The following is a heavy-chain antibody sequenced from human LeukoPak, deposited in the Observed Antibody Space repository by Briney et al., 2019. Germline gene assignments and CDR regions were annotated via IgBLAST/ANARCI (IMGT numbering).Heavy chain of an antibody. D-gene: IGHD3-22*01. CDR1: GFTFDDYA. V-gene: IGHV3-9*01. CDR2: ISWNSGSI. CDR3: AKGGAYYDSSGYYPFDY. Sequence: GRSLSLSCAASGFTFDDYAMHWVRQAPGKGLEWVSGISWNSGSIGYADSVKGRFTISRDNAKNSLYLQMNSLRAEDTALYYCAKGGAYYDSSGYYPFDYWGQGTLVTVSS. J-gene: IGHJ4*02.